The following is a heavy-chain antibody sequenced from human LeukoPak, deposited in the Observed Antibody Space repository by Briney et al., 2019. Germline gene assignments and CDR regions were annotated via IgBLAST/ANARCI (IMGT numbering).Heavy chain of an antibody. Sequence: PGGSLRLSCAASGFTFNNYAMTWVRQAPGKGLDWVSAISGSGSNTYYADSVKGRFTISRDNAKNTLYLQMNSLRAEDTAAFYCGRGRPRGYSGYVIDYWGQGTLITVSS. D-gene: IGHD5-12*01. CDR1: GFTFNNYA. J-gene: IGHJ4*02. V-gene: IGHV3-23*01. CDR2: ISGSGSNT. CDR3: GRGRPRGYSGYVIDY.